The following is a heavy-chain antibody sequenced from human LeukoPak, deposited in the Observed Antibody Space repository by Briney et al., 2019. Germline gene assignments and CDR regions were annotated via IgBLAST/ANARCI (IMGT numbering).Heavy chain of an antibody. D-gene: IGHD3-3*01. Sequence: ASVKVSCKASGYTFTSYGISWVRQAPGQGLEWMGWISAYNGNTNYAQKLQGRVTMTTDTSTSTAYMELRSLRSDDTAVYYCARGSFGDFWSGYTLVGMDVWGQGTTVTVSS. J-gene: IGHJ6*02. V-gene: IGHV1-18*01. CDR1: GYTFTSYG. CDR3: ARGSFGDFWSGYTLVGMDV. CDR2: ISAYNGNT.